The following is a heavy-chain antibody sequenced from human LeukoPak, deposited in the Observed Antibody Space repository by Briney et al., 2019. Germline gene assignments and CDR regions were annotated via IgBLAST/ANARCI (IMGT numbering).Heavy chain of an antibody. V-gene: IGHV4-30-4*02. J-gene: IGHJ6*02. CDR3: ARVAGNDYGLDV. CDR2: IYYSGST. CDR1: GGSISSGDYY. D-gene: IGHD3-10*01. Sequence: SETLSLTCTVSGGSISSGDYYWSWIRQPPGKGLEWIGYIYYSGSTYYNPSLKSRVTISVDTSKNQFSLKLSSVTAADTAVYYCARVAGNDYGLDVWGQGTTVTVSS.